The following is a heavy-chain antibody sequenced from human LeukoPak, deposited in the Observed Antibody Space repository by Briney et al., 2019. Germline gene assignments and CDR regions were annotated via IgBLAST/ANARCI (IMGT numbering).Heavy chain of an antibody. CDR2: IYTSGST. V-gene: IGHV4-4*07. CDR1: GGSISSYY. D-gene: IGHD3-22*01. CDR3: AREDSSGYSAVGWFDP. Sequence: SETLSLTCTVSGGSISSYYWSWIRQPAGKGLEWIGRIYTSGSTNYIPSLKSRVTMSVDTSKNQFSLKLSSVTAADTAVYYCAREDSSGYSAVGWFDPWGQGTLVTVPS. J-gene: IGHJ5*02.